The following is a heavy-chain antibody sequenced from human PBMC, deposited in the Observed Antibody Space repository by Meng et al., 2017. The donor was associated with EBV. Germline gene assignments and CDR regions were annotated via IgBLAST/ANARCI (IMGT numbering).Heavy chain of an antibody. V-gene: IGHV4-61*01. CDR2: IYYTGST. D-gene: IGHD4-11*01. Sequence: QAQLQEAGPALGKPSETLSLTCTVSGGSVNNESYYWGWLRPPPGKGLEYISYIYYTGSTNYNSSLKSRVTISLDKSKNQFSLKPTSLTAADTAIYYCARGDYTNYPRWFDPWGQGTLVTVSS. CDR1: GGSVNNESYY. CDR3: ARGDYTNYPRWFDP. J-gene: IGHJ5*02.